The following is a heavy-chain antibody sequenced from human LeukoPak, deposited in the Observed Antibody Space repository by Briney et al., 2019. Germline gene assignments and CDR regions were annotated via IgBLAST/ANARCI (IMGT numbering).Heavy chain of an antibody. V-gene: IGHV3-20*04. CDR3: ARERAVAGTFNDFDY. J-gene: IGHJ4*02. Sequence: GGSLRLSCAASGFTFDDYGMSWVRQAPVKGLEWVSGINWNGGSTGYADSVKGRFTISRDNAKNSLYLQMNSLRAEDTALYYCARERAVAGTFNDFDYWGQGTLVTVSS. CDR2: INWNGGST. D-gene: IGHD6-19*01. CDR1: GFTFDDYG.